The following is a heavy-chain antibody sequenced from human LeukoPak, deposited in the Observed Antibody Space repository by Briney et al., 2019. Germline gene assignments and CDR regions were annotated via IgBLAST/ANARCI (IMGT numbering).Heavy chain of an antibody. CDR2: ISGSGGST. CDR3: ASSSGIGVAGIDY. J-gene: IGHJ4*02. V-gene: IGHV3-23*01. CDR1: GFTFSSYA. D-gene: IGHD6-19*01. Sequence: PGRSLRLSCAASGFTFSSYAMSWVRQAPGKGLEWVSAISGSGGSTYYADSVKGRFTISRDNSKNTLYLQMNSLRAEDTAVYYCASSSGIGVAGIDYWGQGTLVTVSS.